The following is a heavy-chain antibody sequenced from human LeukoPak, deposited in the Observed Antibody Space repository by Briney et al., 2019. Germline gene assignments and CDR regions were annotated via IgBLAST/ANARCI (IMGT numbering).Heavy chain of an antibody. CDR1: GGSITSYY. J-gene: IGHJ5*02. D-gene: IGHD6-13*01. Sequence: PSETLSLTCTVSGGSITSYYWSWIRQPPGKGLEWIGYIYYSGSTNYNPSLKSRVTISVDTSKNQLSLKLSSVTAADTAVYYCARGSSSWDNWFHPWGQGTLVTVSS. V-gene: IGHV4-59*01. CDR2: IYYSGST. CDR3: ARGSSSWDNWFHP.